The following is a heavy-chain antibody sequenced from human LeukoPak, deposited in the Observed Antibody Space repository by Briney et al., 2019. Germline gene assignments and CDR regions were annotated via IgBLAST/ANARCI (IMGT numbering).Heavy chain of an antibody. V-gene: IGHV1-46*03. J-gene: IGHJ6*02. Sequence: ASVTVSHKPSVYTFTNYWMHWVRQAPPHGLAWMGLINPNTCTTNLPPNPQGRVTMTRDTSTSTVYVELSSRRSEDTAVYYCARVGGSVGPRYYYYYYAMDVWGQGTTVTVSS. CDR2: INPNTCTT. CDR3: ARVGGSVGPRYYYYYYAMDV. D-gene: IGHD2-15*01. CDR1: VYTFTNYW.